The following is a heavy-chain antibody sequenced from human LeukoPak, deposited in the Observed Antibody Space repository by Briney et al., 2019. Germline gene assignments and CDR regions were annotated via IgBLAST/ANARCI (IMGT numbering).Heavy chain of an antibody. CDR1: GGSISSGDYY. CDR3: ARVETYDFLSDYYTGALPGTKYFQH. V-gene: IGHV4-30-4*01. Sequence: SETLSLTCTVSGGSISSGDYYWSWIRQPPGQGLEWIGYIYYSGSTYYNPSLKSRVTISVDTSKNQFSLKLSSVTAADTAVYYCARVETYDFLSDYYTGALPGTKYFQHWGQGTLVTVSS. J-gene: IGHJ1*01. CDR2: IYYSGST. D-gene: IGHD3-3*01.